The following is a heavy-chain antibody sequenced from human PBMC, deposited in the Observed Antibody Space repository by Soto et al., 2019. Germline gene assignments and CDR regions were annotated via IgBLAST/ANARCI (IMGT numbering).Heavy chain of an antibody. J-gene: IGHJ6*02. D-gene: IGHD3-9*01. CDR2: IVVGSGNT. CDR3: AAEGLRYFTARFDYYYYYGMDV. Sequence: QMQLVQSGPEVKKPGTSVKVSCKASGFTFTSSAVQWVRQARGQRLEWIGWIVVGSGNTNYAQKCQXXXTITGDMSTSXXDXEXNSLRSEDTAVYYCAAEGLRYFTARFDYYYYYGMDVWGQGTTVTVSS. CDR1: GFTFTSSA. V-gene: IGHV1-58*01.